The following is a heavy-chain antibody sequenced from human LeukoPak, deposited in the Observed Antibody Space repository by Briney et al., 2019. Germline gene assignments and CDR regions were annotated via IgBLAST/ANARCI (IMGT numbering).Heavy chain of an antibody. CDR3: ARDGVDAGIYFDY. D-gene: IGHD3-9*01. CDR2: INQGGSEK. V-gene: IGHV3-7*01. J-gene: IGHJ4*02. CDR1: GFVFSSHW. Sequence: QPGGSLRLSCAATGFVFSSHWMSWVRQAPGKGLEWVANINQGGSEKYYVDSVNGRFPISTDNAKNSLSLQMNSLRVEDTAVYYCARDGVDAGIYFDYWGQGNLVTVSS.